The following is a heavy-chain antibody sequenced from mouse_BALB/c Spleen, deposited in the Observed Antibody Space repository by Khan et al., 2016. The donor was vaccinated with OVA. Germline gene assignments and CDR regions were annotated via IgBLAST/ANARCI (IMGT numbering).Heavy chain of an antibody. CDR1: GFSLTTYG. CDR2: IWGDGST. D-gene: IGHD2-3*01. CDR3: AKWGDGSTYAMDY. J-gene: IGHJ4*01. Sequence: QVQLKESGPGLVAPSQSLSITCTVSGFSLTTYGVNWIRQPPGKGLEWLGVIWGDGSTNYHSALISRLSISKDNSQSQVFLKLNSLQTDDTATYECAKWGDGSTYAMDYWGQGTSVTVSA. V-gene: IGHV2-3*01.